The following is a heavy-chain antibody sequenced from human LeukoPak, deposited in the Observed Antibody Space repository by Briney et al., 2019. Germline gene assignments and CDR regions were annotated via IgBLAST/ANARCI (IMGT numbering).Heavy chain of an antibody. CDR2: ISAYNGNT. CDR1: GYTFTSFG. J-gene: IGHJ4*02. V-gene: IGHV1-18*01. D-gene: IGHD5-12*01. Sequence: ASVKVSCKASGYTFTSFGISWVRQAPGQGLEWMGRISAYNGNTNYAQKLQGRVTMTTDTSTSTAYMELRSLRSDDTAVYYCARDPRLSEYSGYGRDFDYWGQGTLVTVSS. CDR3: ARDPRLSEYSGYGRDFDY.